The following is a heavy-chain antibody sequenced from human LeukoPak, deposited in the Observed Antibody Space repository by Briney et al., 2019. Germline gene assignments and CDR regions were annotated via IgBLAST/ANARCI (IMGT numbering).Heavy chain of an antibody. CDR1: GFTFSSYV. CDR3: AAPPTMYYYDSSVFDY. V-gene: IGHV3-30-3*01. J-gene: IGHJ4*02. Sequence: GSLRLSCAASGFTFSSYVMHWVRQAPGKGLEWVAMISYDGNNKHYTDSVKGRFTISRDNSKYTLYLQMNSLRAEDTAVYYCAAPPTMYYYDSSVFDYWGEGTLVTVSS. CDR2: ISYDGNNK. D-gene: IGHD3-22*01.